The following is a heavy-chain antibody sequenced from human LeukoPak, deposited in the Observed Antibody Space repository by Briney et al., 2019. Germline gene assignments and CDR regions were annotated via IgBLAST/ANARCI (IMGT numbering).Heavy chain of an antibody. D-gene: IGHD3-22*01. CDR1: GGSISSYY. CDR2: IDYSETT. J-gene: IGHJ4*02. CDR3: ARLYYDSSGYYPFDF. V-gene: IGHV4-59*08. Sequence: SESLALTRTVSGGSISSYYWSWIPQPPGKGLEWSGYIDYSETTNYNPSFNSRFTISVDTSKTQFSLKLSSVTAADTAVYYCARLYYDSSGYYPFDFWGQGTLVTVSS.